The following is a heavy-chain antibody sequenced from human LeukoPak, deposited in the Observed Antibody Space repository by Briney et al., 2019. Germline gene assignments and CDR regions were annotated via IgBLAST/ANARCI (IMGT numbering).Heavy chain of an antibody. J-gene: IGHJ4*02. Sequence: GGSLRLSCAASGFTFSSYAMTWVRRAPGKGLEWVSTITDSGGGTYYADSVKGRFTISRDNSKNTLYLQMNSLRAEDTAVYYCAKEGRTGTTQPFDYWGQGTLVTVSS. V-gene: IGHV3-23*01. CDR1: GFTFSSYA. D-gene: IGHD1-7*01. CDR3: AKEGRTGTTQPFDY. CDR2: ITDSGGGT.